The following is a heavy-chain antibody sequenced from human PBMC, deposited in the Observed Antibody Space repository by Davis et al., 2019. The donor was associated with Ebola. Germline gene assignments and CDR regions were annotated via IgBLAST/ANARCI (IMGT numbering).Heavy chain of an antibody. D-gene: IGHD3-22*01. CDR1: GFTFSSYS. CDR3: ARDGRNYFDNLFDY. CDR2: ISSSSTYI. Sequence: GGSLRLSCAASGFTFSSYSMNWVRQAPGKGLEWVSSISSSSTYIYYADSVKGRFTISRDNSRNTVYLQMNSLRPEDTAVYYCARDGRNYFDNLFDYWGQGTLVAVSS. J-gene: IGHJ4*02. V-gene: IGHV3-21*04.